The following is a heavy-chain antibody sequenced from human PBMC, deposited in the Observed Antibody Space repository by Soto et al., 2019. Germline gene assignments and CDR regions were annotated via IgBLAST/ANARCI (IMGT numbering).Heavy chain of an antibody. Sequence: ASVKVSCQASGYTFTGYYMHWVRQAPGQGLEWMGWINPNSGGTNYAQKFQGWVTMTRDTSISTAYMELSRLRSDDTAVYYCARDLGGHCGGDCPPPGYYGMDVWGQGTTVTVSS. D-gene: IGHD2-21*02. CDR2: INPNSGGT. CDR1: GYTFTGYY. CDR3: ARDLGGHCGGDCPPPGYYGMDV. V-gene: IGHV1-2*04. J-gene: IGHJ6*02.